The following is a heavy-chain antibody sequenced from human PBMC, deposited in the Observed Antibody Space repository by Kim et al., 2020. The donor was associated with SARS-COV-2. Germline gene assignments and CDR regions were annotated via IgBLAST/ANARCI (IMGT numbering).Heavy chain of an antibody. CDR3: ARDYYSSSWFLGMDV. Sequence: GGSLRLSCAASGFTFSDYYMSWIRQAPGKGLEWVSYISSSSSYTNYADSVKGRFTISSDNAKNSLYLQMNSLRAEDTAVYYCARDYYSSSWFLGMDVWGQGTTVTVSS. CDR1: GFTFSDYY. V-gene: IGHV3-11*05. J-gene: IGHJ6*02. D-gene: IGHD6-13*01. CDR2: ISSSSSYT.